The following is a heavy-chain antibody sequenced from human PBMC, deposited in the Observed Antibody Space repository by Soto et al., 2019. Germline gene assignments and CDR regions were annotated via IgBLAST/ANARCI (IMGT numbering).Heavy chain of an antibody. D-gene: IGHD3-22*01. CDR1: GFSVSSNY. J-gene: IGHJ3*02. V-gene: IGHV3-48*02. CDR3: ARDRDYDDAFDI. Sequence: GGSLRLSCAASGFSVSSNYMSWVRQAPGKGLEWVSYISSSSSTIYYADSVKVRFTISRDNAKKSLYLQMNSLRDEDTAVYYCARDRDYDDAFDIWGQGTMVTVSS. CDR2: ISSSSSTI.